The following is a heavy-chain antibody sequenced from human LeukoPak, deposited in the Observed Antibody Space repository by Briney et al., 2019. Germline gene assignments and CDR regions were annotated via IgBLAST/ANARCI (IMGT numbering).Heavy chain of an antibody. Sequence: SETLSLTCTVSGGSISSSSYYWGWIRQPPGKGLEWIGSIYYSGSTYYNPSLKSRVTISVDTSKNQFSLKLSSVTAADTAVYYCARAKIGILWMDVWGKGTTVTVSS. CDR1: GGSISSSSYY. V-gene: IGHV4-39*07. CDR2: IYYSGST. D-gene: IGHD2-15*01. J-gene: IGHJ6*04. CDR3: ARAKIGILWMDV.